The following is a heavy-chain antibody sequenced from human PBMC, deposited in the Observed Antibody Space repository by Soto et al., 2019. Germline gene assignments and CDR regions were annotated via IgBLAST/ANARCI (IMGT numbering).Heavy chain of an antibody. CDR1: GFTFSTYA. V-gene: IGHV3-23*01. J-gene: IGHJ4*02. D-gene: IGHD2-21*01. CDR3: AKDLFPTSGQRFFFES. CDR2: ILHDETP. Sequence: QPGGSLRLSCAASGFTFSTYAITWVRQAPGRGLEWVSTILHDETPFYTDSVKGRFTISRDNVRGTLYLQMNGLRVEDAALYFCAKDLFPTSGQRFFFESWGQGSLVTVSS.